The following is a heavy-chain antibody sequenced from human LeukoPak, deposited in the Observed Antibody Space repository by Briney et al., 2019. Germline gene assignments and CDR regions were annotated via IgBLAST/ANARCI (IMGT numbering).Heavy chain of an antibody. Sequence: SETLSLTCTVSGGSIKTSDSHWGWIRQSPGKGLEWMGNIYHTGTTYYNPSLNNRLTISIDRPKNQFSLNLTAVTAADTAVYYCGRLTEKNSWSGLPPYYLEVWGEGTTVAVSS. V-gene: IGHV4-39*01. CDR2: IYHTGTT. CDR1: GGSIKTSDSH. D-gene: IGHD3-3*01. J-gene: IGHJ6*03. CDR3: GRLTEKNSWSGLPPYYLEV.